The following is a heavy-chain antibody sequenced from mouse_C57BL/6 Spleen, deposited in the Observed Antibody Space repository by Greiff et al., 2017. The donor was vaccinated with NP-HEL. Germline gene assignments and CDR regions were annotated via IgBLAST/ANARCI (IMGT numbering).Heavy chain of an antibody. CDR1: GYTFTSYG. CDR2: IYPRSGNT. D-gene: IGHD1-1*01. CDR3: ATRLITTVVSTTMDY. J-gene: IGHJ4*01. Sequence: QVQLQQSGAELARPGASVKLSCKASGYTFTSYGISWVKQRTGQGLEWIGEIYPRSGNTYYNEKFKGKATLTADKSSSTAYMELRSLTSEDSAVYFCATRLITTVVSTTMDYWGQGTSVTVSS. V-gene: IGHV1-81*01.